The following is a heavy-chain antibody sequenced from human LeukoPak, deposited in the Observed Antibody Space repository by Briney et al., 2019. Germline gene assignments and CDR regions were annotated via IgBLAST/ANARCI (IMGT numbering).Heavy chain of an antibody. CDR1: GGTFSSYA. V-gene: IGHV1-69*13. D-gene: IGHD3-10*01. CDR2: IIPIFGTA. J-gene: IGHJ6*03. Sequence: SVKVSCKASGGTFSSYAISWVRQAPGQGLEWMGGIIPIFGTANYAQKFQGRVTITADESTSTAYMELSSLRSEDTAVYYCAIHYHGSGSPLYYMDVWGKGTTVTISS. CDR3: AIHYHGSGSPLYYMDV.